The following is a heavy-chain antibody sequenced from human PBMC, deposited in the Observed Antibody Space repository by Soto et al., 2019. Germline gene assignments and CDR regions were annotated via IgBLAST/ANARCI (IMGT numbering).Heavy chain of an antibody. CDR3: ARLVGYGGMWLGLGY. CDR1: GGSISSSSYY. Sequence: QLQLQESGPGLVKPSETLSLTCTVSGGSISSSSYYWGWIRQPPGKGLEWIGSIYYSGSTYYNPSLKSRVTISVDTSKNQFSLKLSSVTAADTAVYYCARLVGYGGMWLGLGYWGQGTLVTVSS. D-gene: IGHD1-26*01. CDR2: IYYSGST. J-gene: IGHJ4*02. V-gene: IGHV4-39*01.